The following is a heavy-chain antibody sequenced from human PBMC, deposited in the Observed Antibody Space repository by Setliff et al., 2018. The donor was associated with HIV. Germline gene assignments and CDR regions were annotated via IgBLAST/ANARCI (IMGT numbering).Heavy chain of an antibody. CDR3: AKNTPSIINYPYYYYMDV. CDR2: ITNRSDT. CDR1: GFTFRHYS. Sequence: GGSLRLSCAASGFTFRHYSMNWVRQAPGKGLEWLSSITNRSDTLYIDSVKGRFIISRDNAKNSLYLQMNSLRGEDTALYYCAKNTPSIINYPYYYYMDVWGKGTTVTVSS. D-gene: IGHD1-7*01. V-gene: IGHV3-21*04. J-gene: IGHJ6*03.